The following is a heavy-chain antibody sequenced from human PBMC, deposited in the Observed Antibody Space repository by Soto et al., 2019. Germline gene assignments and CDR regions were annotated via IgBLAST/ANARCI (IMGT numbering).Heavy chain of an antibody. CDR1: GFIFSDYY. D-gene: IGHD3-16*01. J-gene: IGHJ4*02. CDR3: ARLLSWAVRD. CDR2: ISGSGSTI. V-gene: IGHV3-11*01. Sequence: GGSLRLTCAASGFIFSDYYMSWIRQAPGKGLEWVSYISGSGSTIYSADSVKGRFTISRDNAKNSLYLQMSIPRAEDTAVYYCARLLSWAVRDWGQGIMVTVSS.